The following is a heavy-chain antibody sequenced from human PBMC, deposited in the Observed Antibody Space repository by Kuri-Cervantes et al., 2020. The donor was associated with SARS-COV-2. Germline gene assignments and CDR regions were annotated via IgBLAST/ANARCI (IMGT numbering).Heavy chain of an antibody. J-gene: IGHJ4*02. D-gene: IGHD4-23*01. CDR2: IKQDGSEK. CDR3: ATISDYGGHPNPDYFDY. CDR1: GFTFSSSW. Sequence: GGSLRPSCAASGFTFSSSWMSWVRQASGKGLEWVANIKQDGSEKYYVDSVKGRFSISRDNAKNSLYLQVNSLRAEDTAVYYCATISDYGGHPNPDYFDYWGQGTLVTVSS. V-gene: IGHV3-7*01.